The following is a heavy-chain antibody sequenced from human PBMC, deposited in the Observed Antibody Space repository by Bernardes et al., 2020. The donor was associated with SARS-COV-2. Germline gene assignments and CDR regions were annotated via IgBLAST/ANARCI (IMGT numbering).Heavy chain of an antibody. V-gene: IGHV3-74*01. CDR2: INPGATGT. CDR1: GFTFSSHW. Sequence: GGSLRLSCVGSGFTFSSHWMHWVRQAPGKGLVWVSRINPGATGTNYPDSVKGRFTVSRDNARNTLYLQMNSLRPEDTAVYYCTRGSGNYYFDYWGQGTLVTVSS. J-gene: IGHJ4*02. CDR3: TRGSGNYYFDY. D-gene: IGHD1-26*01.